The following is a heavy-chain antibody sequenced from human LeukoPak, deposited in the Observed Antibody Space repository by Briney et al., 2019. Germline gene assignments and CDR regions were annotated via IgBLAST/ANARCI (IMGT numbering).Heavy chain of an antibody. CDR1: GFTFSSYW. CDR2: INSDGSST. V-gene: IGHV3-74*01. J-gene: IGHJ4*02. CDR3: ARGSDYYDSSGYYDY. Sequence: PGGSLRLSSAASGFTFSSYWMHWVRQAPGKGLVWVSRINSDGSSTSYADSVKGRFTISRDNAKNTLYLQMNSLRAEDTAVYYCARGSDYYDSSGYYDYWGQGTLVTVSS. D-gene: IGHD3-22*01.